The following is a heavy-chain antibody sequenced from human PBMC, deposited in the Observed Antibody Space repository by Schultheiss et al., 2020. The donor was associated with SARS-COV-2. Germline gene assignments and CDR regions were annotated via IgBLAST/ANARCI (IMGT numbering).Heavy chain of an antibody. CDR2: IYYIGST. CDR1: RFTFSDYY. J-gene: IGHJ5*02. CDR3: ARDLSLAAGRGYWFDP. D-gene: IGHD6-13*01. Sequence: LRLSCAASRFTFSDYYMSWIRQAPGKGLEWIGYIYYIGSTYYNPSLKSRVTISVDTSKNHFSLKLSSVTAADTAVYFCARDLSLAAGRGYWFDPWGQGTLVTVSS. V-gene: IGHV4-30-4*08.